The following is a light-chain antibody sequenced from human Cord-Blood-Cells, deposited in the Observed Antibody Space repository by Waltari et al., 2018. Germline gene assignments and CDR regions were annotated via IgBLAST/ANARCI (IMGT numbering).Light chain of an antibody. CDR1: QGISSY. CDR2: AAS. Sequence: AIRMTQSPSSFSASTGDRVTITCRASQGISSYLAWSQQKPGKAPKLLIHAASTLQSGVPSRFRGSGSGTDFTLTISCLQSEDFATYYCQQYYSYPRTFGQGTKVEIK. J-gene: IGKJ1*01. V-gene: IGKV1-8*01. CDR3: QQYYSYPRT.